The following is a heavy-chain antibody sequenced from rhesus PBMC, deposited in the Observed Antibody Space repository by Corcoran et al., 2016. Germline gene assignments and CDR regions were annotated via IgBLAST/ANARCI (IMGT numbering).Heavy chain of an antibody. V-gene: IGHV4-127*01. J-gene: IGHJ4*01. D-gene: IGHD5-12*01. CDR1: GYSISSGYG. CDR2: SCGNSGST. Sequence: QVQLQESGPGLVKPSEPLSLTCAVSGYSISSGYGWSWISQPPGKGLEWIGYSCGNSGSTNHTPALTSHVTILKDNPKNQFSLKRTSGTAADTAVDYWARRDTATAYFDYWGHGVLGTVSS. CDR3: ARRDTATAYFDY.